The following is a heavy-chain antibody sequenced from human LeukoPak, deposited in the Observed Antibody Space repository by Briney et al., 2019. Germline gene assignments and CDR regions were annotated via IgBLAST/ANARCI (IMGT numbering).Heavy chain of an antibody. CDR1: GYSFTSYW. D-gene: IGHD3-16*02. Sequence: GESLKISCKGSGYSFTSYWIGWVRQMPGKGLGWMGIIYPGDSETRYSPSFQGQVTISADKSISTAYLQWSSLKASDTAMYYCARSEELSLYYFDYWGQGTLVTVSS. J-gene: IGHJ4*02. V-gene: IGHV5-51*01. CDR2: IYPGDSET. CDR3: ARSEELSLYYFDY.